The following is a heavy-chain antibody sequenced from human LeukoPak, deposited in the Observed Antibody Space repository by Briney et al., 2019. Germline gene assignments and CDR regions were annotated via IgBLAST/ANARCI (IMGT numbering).Heavy chain of an antibody. J-gene: IGHJ5*02. CDR3: AKGYCSGGSCYSSDWFDP. CDR2: IWYDGSNK. V-gene: IGHV3-33*06. Sequence: GGSLRLSCAASGFTFSSYGMHWVRQAPGKGLEWVAVIWYDGSNKYYADSVKGRFTISRDNSKNTLYLQMNSLGAEDTAVYYCAKGYCSGGSCYSSDWFDPWGQGTLVTVSS. D-gene: IGHD2-15*01. CDR1: GFTFSSYG.